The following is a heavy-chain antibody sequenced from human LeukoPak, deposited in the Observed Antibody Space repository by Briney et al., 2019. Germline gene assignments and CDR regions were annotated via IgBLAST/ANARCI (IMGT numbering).Heavy chain of an antibody. D-gene: IGHD4-11*01. V-gene: IGHV3-11*01. CDR3: ARSMTTYPYYYYGMDV. J-gene: IGHJ6*02. Sequence: GGSPRLSCAASGFTFSDYYMSWIRQAPGKGLEWVSYISSSGSTIYYADSVKGRFTISRDNAKNSLYLQMNSLRAEDTAVYYCARSMTTYPYYYYGMDVWGQGTTVTVSS. CDR1: GFTFSDYY. CDR2: ISSSGSTI.